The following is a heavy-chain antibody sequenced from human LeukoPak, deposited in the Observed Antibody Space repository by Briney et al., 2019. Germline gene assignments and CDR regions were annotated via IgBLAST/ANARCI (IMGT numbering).Heavy chain of an antibody. CDR1: GGTFSSYA. J-gene: IGHJ5*02. CDR2: IIPIFGTA. CDR3: ARDLGSDCSGGSCYRSAFDP. V-gene: IGHV1-69*05. Sequence: SVEVSCKASGGTFSSYAISWVRQAPGQGLEWMGGIIPIFGTANYAQKFQGRVTITTDESTSTAYMELSSLRSEDTAVYYCARDLGSDCSGGSCYRSAFDPWGQGTLVTVSS. D-gene: IGHD2-15*01.